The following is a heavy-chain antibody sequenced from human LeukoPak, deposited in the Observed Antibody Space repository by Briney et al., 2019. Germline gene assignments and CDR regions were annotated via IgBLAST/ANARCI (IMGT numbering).Heavy chain of an antibody. Sequence: GGSLRLSCAASGFTFSIYWMNWVRQAPGKGLEWVANIKQDGSEKYYVDSVKGRFTISRDNAKNSLYLQMNSLRAEDTAVYYCARTLVDDILDYWGQGTLVTVSS. D-gene: IGHD3-9*01. J-gene: IGHJ4*02. CDR2: IKQDGSEK. V-gene: IGHV3-7*01. CDR1: GFTFSIYW. CDR3: ARTLVDDILDY.